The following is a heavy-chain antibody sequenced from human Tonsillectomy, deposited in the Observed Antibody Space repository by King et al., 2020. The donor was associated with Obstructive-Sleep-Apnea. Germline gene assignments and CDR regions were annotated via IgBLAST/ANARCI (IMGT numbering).Heavy chain of an antibody. V-gene: IGHV3-23*04. Sequence: VQLVESGGGLVQPGGSLRLSCAASGFTFSSYAMSWVRQAPGKGLEWVSAIIGSGGSTYYADSVKGRFTISRDNSKKTLYLQMKSPRAEDTAVYYCAKDPSYSRTISDAFGGDYWGQGTLVTVSS. D-gene: IGHD3-16*01. CDR2: IIGSGGST. CDR1: GFTFSSYA. J-gene: IGHJ4*02. CDR3: AKDPSYSRTISDAFGGDY.